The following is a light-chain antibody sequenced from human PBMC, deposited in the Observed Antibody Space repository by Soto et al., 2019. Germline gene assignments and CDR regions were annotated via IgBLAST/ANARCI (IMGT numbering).Light chain of an antibody. CDR2: DAS. J-gene: IGKJ3*01. CDR3: QQYENRPYT. CDR1: QDISKF. Sequence: DIQMTQSPSSLSVSIGDRVSFTCQASQDISKFLNWYQHKPGQAPSLLIYDASKSHFGVPSRFSGSGSGTDFTFTISSLQPEDNATYYCQQYENRPYTFGPGTKVDI. V-gene: IGKV1-33*01.